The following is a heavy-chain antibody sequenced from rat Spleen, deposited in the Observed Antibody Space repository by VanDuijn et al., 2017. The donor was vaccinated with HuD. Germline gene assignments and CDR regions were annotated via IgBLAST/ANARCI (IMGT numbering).Heavy chain of an antibody. CDR2: ISTSGGST. V-gene: IGHV5-46*01. D-gene: IGHD1-6*01. CDR3: AKDGGYTADYYYGGWFAY. CDR1: GFTFSSFP. J-gene: IGHJ3*01. Sequence: EVQLVESGGGLVQPGRSMKLSCAASGFTFSSFPMAWVRQAPTKGLEWVATISTSGGSTYYRDSVKGRFTISRNNAKNTLYLHMDSLRSEDTATYYCAKDGGYTADYYYGGWFAYWGQGTLVTVSS.